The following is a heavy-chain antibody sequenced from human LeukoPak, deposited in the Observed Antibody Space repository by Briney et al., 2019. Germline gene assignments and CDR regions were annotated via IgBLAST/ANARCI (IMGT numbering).Heavy chain of an antibody. CDR3: AKELSSGWYYFDY. Sequence: GRSLRLSCAASGLTFSSYGMHWVRQAPGKGLEWVAVIWYDGSNKYYADSVKGRFTISRDNSKNTLYLQMNSLRAEDAAVYYCAKELSSGWYYFDYWGQGTLVTVSS. D-gene: IGHD6-19*01. CDR1: GLTFSSYG. CDR2: IWYDGSNK. V-gene: IGHV3-33*06. J-gene: IGHJ4*02.